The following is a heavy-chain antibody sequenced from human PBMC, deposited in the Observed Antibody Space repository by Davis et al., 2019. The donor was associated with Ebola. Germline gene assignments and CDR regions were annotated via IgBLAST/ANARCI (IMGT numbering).Heavy chain of an antibody. J-gene: IGHJ4*02. CDR2: INHSGST. Sequence: MPSETLSLTCALSSGSISSGGYSWSWIRQPPGKGLEWIGYINHSGSTNYNPSLKSRVTISVDTSKNQFSLKLSSVTAADTAVYYCARGRWFDYWGQGTLVTVSS. CDR1: SGSISSGGYS. CDR3: ARGRWFDY. D-gene: IGHD2-15*01. V-gene: IGHV4-30-2*01.